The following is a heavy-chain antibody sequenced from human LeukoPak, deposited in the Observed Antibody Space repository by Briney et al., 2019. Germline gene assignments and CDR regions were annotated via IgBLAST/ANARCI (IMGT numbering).Heavy chain of an antibody. CDR2: TSYDGSTK. V-gene: IGHV3-30*01. J-gene: IGHJ4*02. CDR1: GFTFSSYA. Sequence: QAGGSLRLSCAASGFTFSSYAMHWVRQAPGKGLDWVAVTSYDGSTKYYADSVKGRFTISRDNSKNTLYLQLNSLRAEDAAVYYCARGRSGRGFYFDHWGQGTLVTVSS. CDR3: ARGRSGRGFYFDH. D-gene: IGHD3-10*01.